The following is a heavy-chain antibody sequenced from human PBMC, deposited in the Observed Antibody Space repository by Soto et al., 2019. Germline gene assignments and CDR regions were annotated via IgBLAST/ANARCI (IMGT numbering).Heavy chain of an antibody. CDR3: RHSSSSRPDYSYNKDV. Sequence: EVQLLESGGGLEQPGGSLRLSCAASGFTFSSYVMSWVRQAPGKGLGWVSAISGSGGSTYYADSVKGRFTISRDNSKNTLYLQMNSLRAEDTAVYYCRHSSSSRPDYSYNKDVWGQGTTVTVSS. CDR2: ISGSGGST. J-gene: IGHJ6*03. V-gene: IGHV3-23*01. CDR1: GFTFSSYV. D-gene: IGHD6-6*01.